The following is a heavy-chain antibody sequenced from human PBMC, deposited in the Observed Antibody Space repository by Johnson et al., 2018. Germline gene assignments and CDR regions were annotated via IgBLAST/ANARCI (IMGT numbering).Heavy chain of an antibody. CDR2: INGGGRGE. CDR3: ARRQHGDYPWSTFDV. D-gene: IGHD4-17*01. CDR1: GFTFSSYW. J-gene: IGHJ3*01. V-gene: IGHV3-74*01. Sequence: EVQLVEAGGGLVQPGGSLRLSCAASGFTFSSYWMHWVRQAPGKGLVWVSRINGGGRGEHYADSVKGRFIISRDNPKNTLYLQMTNLRAEDTGVYYCARRQHGDYPWSTFDVWGQGTMVTVSS.